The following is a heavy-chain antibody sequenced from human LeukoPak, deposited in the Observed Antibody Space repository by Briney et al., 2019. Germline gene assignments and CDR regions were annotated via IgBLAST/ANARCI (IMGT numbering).Heavy chain of an antibody. J-gene: IGHJ5*02. CDR2: IYHSGST. CDR1: GGSISSSNW. V-gene: IGHV4-4*02. Sequence: PSETLSLTCAVSGGSISSSNWWSWVRQPPGKGLEWIGEIYHSGSTNYNPSLKSRVTISVDKSKNHFSLKLSSVTAADTAVYYCASLRVSSSWYRGSWFDPWGQGTLVTVSS. D-gene: IGHD6-13*01. CDR3: ASLRVSSSWYRGSWFDP.